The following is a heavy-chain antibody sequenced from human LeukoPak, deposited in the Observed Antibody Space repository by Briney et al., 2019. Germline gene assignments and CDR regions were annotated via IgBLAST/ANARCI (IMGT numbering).Heavy chain of an antibody. CDR1: GYTFTSYG. D-gene: IGHD3-9*01. V-gene: IGHV1-18*04. CDR3: ARDTKLENKLRYFAPRGYYYGMDV. Sequence: ASVKVSCMASGYTFTSYGISWVRQAPGQGLEWMGWISAYNGNKNYAQKLQGKVTMTTDTSTSTAYMELRSLRSDDTAVYYCARDTKLENKLRYFAPRGYYYGMDVWGKGTTVTVSS. J-gene: IGHJ6*04. CDR2: ISAYNGNK.